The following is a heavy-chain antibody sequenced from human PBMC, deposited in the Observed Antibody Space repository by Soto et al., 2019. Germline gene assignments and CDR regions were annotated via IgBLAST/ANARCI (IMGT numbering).Heavy chain of an antibody. Sequence: SETLSLTCAVYGGSFSGYYWSWIRQPPGKGLEWIGEINHSGSTNYNPSLKSQVTISVDTSKNQFSLKLSSVTAAATALYYCARCLPRGSSGWYGHLRQRNWFDPWGQGTLVTVSS. CDR1: GGSFSGYY. D-gene: IGHD6-19*01. CDR3: ARCLPRGSSGWYGHLRQRNWFDP. CDR2: INHSGST. J-gene: IGHJ5*02. V-gene: IGHV4-34*01.